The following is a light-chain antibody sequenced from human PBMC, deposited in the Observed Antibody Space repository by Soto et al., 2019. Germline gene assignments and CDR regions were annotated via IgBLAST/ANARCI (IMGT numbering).Light chain of an antibody. CDR1: QSVTSY. CDR3: QQRSSWPIT. CDR2: DAS. J-gene: IGKJ5*01. Sequence: EIVLTQSPATLSFSPGERATLYCRASQSVTSYLAWYQQRPGQAPRLLIYDASRRATGIPARFSGSGSGADFTLTISTLEPEDFAVYYCQQRSSWPITFGQGTRLEIK. V-gene: IGKV3-11*01.